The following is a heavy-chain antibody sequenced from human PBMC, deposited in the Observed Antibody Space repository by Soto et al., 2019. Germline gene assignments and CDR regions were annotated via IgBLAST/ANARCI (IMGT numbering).Heavy chain of an antibody. CDR2: ISWSSGSI. CDR3: AKERDVYSSDWSRGFDY. V-gene: IGHV3-9*01. D-gene: IGHD6-19*01. Sequence: EVQLVESGGGLVQPGRSLRLSCAASGFTFDDYAMHWVRQAPGKGLEWVSGISWSSGSITFADSVQGRFTISRDNAKNSLYLQMNSLRAEDTAVYYGAKERDVYSSDWSRGFDYWGQGTLVTVSS. CDR1: GFTFDDYA. J-gene: IGHJ4*02.